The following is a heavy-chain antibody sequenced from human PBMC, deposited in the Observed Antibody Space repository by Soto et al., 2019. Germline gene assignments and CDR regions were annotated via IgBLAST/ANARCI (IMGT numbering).Heavy chain of an antibody. Sequence: QVQLVESGGGVVQPGTSLRLSCAASGFLFRNYAMHWVRQSPAKGLEWLAVISFDGANIFYAGAVKGRFTISRDNSKQTLYLQLDSLRPEDTGVYFCARDPYGGYIFDSWGQGTQVTLSS. D-gene: IGHD5-12*01. CDR3: ARDPYGGYIFDS. V-gene: IGHV3-30-3*01. CDR1: GFLFRNYA. CDR2: ISFDGANI. J-gene: IGHJ4*02.